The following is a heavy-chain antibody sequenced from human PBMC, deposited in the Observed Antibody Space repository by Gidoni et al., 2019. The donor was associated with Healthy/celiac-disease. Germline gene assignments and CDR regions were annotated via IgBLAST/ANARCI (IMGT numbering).Heavy chain of an antibody. D-gene: IGHD5-18*01. CDR1: GGSFSGYS. Sequence: QVQLQQWGAGLLKPSETLSLTCSVYGGSFSGYSWSWIRQPPGKGLEWIGEINHSGSTNYTPSLKSRVTISVDTSKNQFSLKLSSVTAADTAVYYCARRRIQPPFYPRKHYYGMDVWGQGTTVTVSS. CDR2: INHSGST. V-gene: IGHV4-34*01. J-gene: IGHJ6*02. CDR3: ARRRIQPPFYPRKHYYGMDV.